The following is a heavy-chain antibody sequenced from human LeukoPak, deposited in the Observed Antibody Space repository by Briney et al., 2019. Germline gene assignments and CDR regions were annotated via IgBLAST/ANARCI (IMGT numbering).Heavy chain of an antibody. Sequence: GASVKVSCKVSGYSLSEISVHWIRQAPGRGLEWKGSSESEDGEAVYAQKFEGRVTMTEDTSTDTANMELSSLRSEDTAVYYCARPRRLLWFGSWAFDIWGQGTMVTVSS. D-gene: IGHD3-10*01. CDR1: GYSLSEIS. J-gene: IGHJ3*02. CDR2: SESEDGEA. V-gene: IGHV1-24*01. CDR3: ARPRRLLWFGSWAFDI.